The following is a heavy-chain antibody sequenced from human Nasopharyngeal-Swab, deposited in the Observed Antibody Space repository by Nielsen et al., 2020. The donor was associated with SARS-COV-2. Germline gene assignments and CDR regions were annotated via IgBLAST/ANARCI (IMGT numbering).Heavy chain of an antibody. Sequence: ASVKVSCKASGYTFTSSDINWVRQATGQRLEWMGWMNPNSGNAGYAQKFQGRVTMTRDTSISTAYMELSRLGSDDTAVYYCARGPGTGTKRGYFDYWGQGTLVTVSS. CDR2: MNPNSGNA. D-gene: IGHD1-1*01. CDR1: GYTFTSSD. CDR3: ARGPGTGTKRGYFDY. J-gene: IGHJ4*02. V-gene: IGHV1-8*01.